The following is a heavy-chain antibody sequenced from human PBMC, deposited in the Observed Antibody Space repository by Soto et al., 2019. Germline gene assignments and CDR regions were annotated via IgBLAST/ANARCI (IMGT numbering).Heavy chain of an antibody. CDR1: GGPISSYY. CDR2: IYTSGST. J-gene: IGHJ3*02. V-gene: IGHV4-4*07. Sequence: SETLSLTCTVSGGPISSYYWSWIRQPAGKGLEWIGRIYTSGSTNYNPSLKSRVTMSVDTSKNQFSLNLSSVTAAADTAVYYCARDRITLANDAFDIWGQGTMVTVSS. CDR3: ARDRITLANDAFDI. D-gene: IGHD3-10*01.